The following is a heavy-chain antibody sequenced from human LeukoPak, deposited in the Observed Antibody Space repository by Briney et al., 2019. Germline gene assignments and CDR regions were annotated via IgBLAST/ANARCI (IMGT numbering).Heavy chain of an antibody. V-gene: IGHV4-34*01. CDR3: ARVHGHNLGTLDY. D-gene: IGHD5-24*01. CDR2: INPGGST. Sequence: SETLSLTCTVYGGSFSDDYWSWVRQPPGEGLQWIGEINPGGSTNKNPSLQSRLIMSVDTSKDQFSLNLTSVTAADTAVYYCARVHGHNLGTLDYWGQGILVTVTS. J-gene: IGHJ4*02. CDR1: GGSFSDDY.